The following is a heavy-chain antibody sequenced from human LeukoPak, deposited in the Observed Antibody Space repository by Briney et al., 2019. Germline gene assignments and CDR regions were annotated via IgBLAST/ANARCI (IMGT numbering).Heavy chain of an antibody. J-gene: IGHJ4*02. Sequence: ASETLSLTCTVSGGSINSYYWNWIRQPPGKGLEWIGDIHYSGSTNYNPSLKSRATISVDKSKNQFSVMLTPVTAADTAVYYCARNNYSSAYYWGQGTLVTVSS. D-gene: IGHD5-24*01. V-gene: IGHV4-59*12. CDR2: IHYSGST. CDR1: GGSINSYY. CDR3: ARNNYSSAYY.